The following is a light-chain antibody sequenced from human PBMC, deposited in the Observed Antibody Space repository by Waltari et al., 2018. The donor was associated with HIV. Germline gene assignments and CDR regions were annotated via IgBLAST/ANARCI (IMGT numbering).Light chain of an antibody. CDR2: SST. CDR3: MLFFRTSYL. Sequence: QPVVTQEPSLTVSPGGTVTLTCTSATGPVGSGHSVNWFQQKPGQPPRPLIYSSTRKHPVTPERFSASLVGDRAALTLSNVWPEDQADYYCMLFFRTSYLFGGGTRVTVL. J-gene: IGLJ2*01. CDR1: TGPVGSGHS. V-gene: IGLV7-43*01.